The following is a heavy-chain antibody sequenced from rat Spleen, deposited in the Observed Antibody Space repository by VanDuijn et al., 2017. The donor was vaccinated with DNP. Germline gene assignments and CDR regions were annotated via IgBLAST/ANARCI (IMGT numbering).Heavy chain of an antibody. V-gene: IGHV5-31*01. D-gene: IGHD1-1*01. CDR1: GFTFNNYW. CDR3: SRESQYRFDY. Sequence: EVQLVESGGDLVQPGRSLKLSCVASGFTFNNYWMTWVRQAPKRGLEWVAIISHSDGRSYYPDSVKGRFTISRDNAQSTLYLQMNSLKSEDTATYYCSRESQYRFDYWGQGVMVTVSS. J-gene: IGHJ2*01. CDR2: ISHSDGRS.